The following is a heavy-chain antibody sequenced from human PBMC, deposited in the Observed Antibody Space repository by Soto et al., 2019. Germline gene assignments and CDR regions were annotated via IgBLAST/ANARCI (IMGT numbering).Heavy chain of an antibody. D-gene: IGHD1-1*01. CDR2: ISSSSSYI. Sequence: GGSLRLSCAASGFTFSSYSMNWVRQAPGKGLEWVSSISSSSSYIYYSDSVKGRFTITRDNAKNSLYMQMNSLRAEDTSVFYCARATTGVGGGFDYWGQGTLVTVSS. CDR3: ARATTGVGGGFDY. J-gene: IGHJ4*02. V-gene: IGHV3-21*01. CDR1: GFTFSSYS.